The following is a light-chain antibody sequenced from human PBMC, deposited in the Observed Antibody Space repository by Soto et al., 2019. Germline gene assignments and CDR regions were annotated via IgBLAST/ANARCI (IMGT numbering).Light chain of an antibody. V-gene: IGKV3-20*01. CDR1: QSRGSNF. CDR3: QLYGISPH. J-gene: IGKJ5*01. Sequence: EIGLTQSPGTLSLSAGERATLSCKTSQSRGSNFLAWYQHKPGQAPRLLIYASSNRATGIPDRFSGSASGTDFTLTINRLEPEDFAVYYCQLYGISPHFGQGTRLEIK. CDR2: ASS.